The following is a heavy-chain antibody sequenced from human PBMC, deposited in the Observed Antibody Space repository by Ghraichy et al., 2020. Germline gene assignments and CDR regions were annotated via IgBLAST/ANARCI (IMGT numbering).Heavy chain of an antibody. CDR3: AASTTVVTYNWFDP. Sequence: SETLSLTCTVSGGSISSYYWSWIRQPPGKGLEWIGYIYYSGSTNYNPSLKSRVTISVDTSKNQFSLKLSSVTAADTAVYYCAASTTVVTYNWFDPWGQGTLVTVSS. CDR2: IYYSGST. J-gene: IGHJ5*02. D-gene: IGHD4-23*01. CDR1: GGSISSYY. V-gene: IGHV4-59*01.